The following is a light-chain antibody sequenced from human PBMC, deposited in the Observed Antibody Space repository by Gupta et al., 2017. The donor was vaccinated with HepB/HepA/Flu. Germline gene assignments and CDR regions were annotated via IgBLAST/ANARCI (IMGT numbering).Light chain of an antibody. CDR1: ALPKTN. CDR2: DDT. CDR3: YSSDSTGRHRV. Sequence: SYELTQSPSVSVSPGQTARITCSGEALPKTNAYWYQQKSGQAHVLGSLDDTKRPSGIPTKFSCSKSGTLAKSTLTPAQVEDEADDDCYSSDSTGRHRVFGGGTKLTVL. V-gene: IGLV3-10*01. J-gene: IGLJ3*02.